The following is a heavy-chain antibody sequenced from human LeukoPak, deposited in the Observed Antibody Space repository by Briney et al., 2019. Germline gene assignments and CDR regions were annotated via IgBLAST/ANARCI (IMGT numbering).Heavy chain of an antibody. CDR3: ARDRWKAFDC. Sequence: PGGSLRLSCAAPGFTFSIYWMGWVRQAPGKGLEWVANIKEDGSEKYYVDSVKGRFTISRDNAKNSLYLQMNRLRVEDTAVYYCARDRWKAFDCWGQGTLVTVSS. J-gene: IGHJ4*02. CDR1: GFTFSIYW. V-gene: IGHV3-7*01. CDR2: IKEDGSEK. D-gene: IGHD1-1*01.